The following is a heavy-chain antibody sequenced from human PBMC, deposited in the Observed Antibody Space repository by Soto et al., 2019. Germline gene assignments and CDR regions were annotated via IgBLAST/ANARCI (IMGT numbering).Heavy chain of an antibody. CDR3: AKDCFSSTLTGYQNWFDP. Sequence: SQTLSLTCAISGDSVSSCSVVWIWIRQSPSGGLEWLGRTYYRSKWYSEYAISVQSRITVNADTSKNQVSLQLDSVTPDDTAVYFCAKDCFSSTLTGYQNWFDPWGQGTLVTVSS. CDR2: TYYRSKWYS. V-gene: IGHV6-1*01. J-gene: IGHJ5*02. CDR1: GDSVSSCSVV. D-gene: IGHD3-9*01.